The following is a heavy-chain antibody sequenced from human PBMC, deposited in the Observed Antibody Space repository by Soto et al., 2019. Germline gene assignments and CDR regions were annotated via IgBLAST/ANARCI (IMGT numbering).Heavy chain of an antibody. V-gene: IGHV3-23*01. Sequence: EVQLLESGGGLVQPGGSLRLSCAASGFTFSNYAMTWVRQAPGRGLEWVSVITGGGDTTYYADSVKGRFTISRDNSKNTRSLQMNSLRAEDTALYYCAKRDRSNWSYFDYWGQGTLVTVSS. D-gene: IGHD1-20*01. CDR3: AKRDRSNWSYFDY. CDR1: GFTFSNYA. J-gene: IGHJ4*02. CDR2: ITGGGDTT.